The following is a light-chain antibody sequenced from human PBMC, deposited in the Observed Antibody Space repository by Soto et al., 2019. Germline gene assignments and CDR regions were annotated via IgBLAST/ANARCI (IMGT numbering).Light chain of an antibody. Sequence: QSALTQPASVSGSPGQSITISCTVTGSDVRTYNLVSWYQQHPGKVPKLIIYEASKWPSGVSNRFSGSQPGNTASLTVSGLQAEDEADYYCCSYAGDKTYVFGSGTKVTVL. V-gene: IGLV2-23*01. CDR3: CSYAGDKTYV. J-gene: IGLJ1*01. CDR1: GSDVRTYNL. CDR2: EAS.